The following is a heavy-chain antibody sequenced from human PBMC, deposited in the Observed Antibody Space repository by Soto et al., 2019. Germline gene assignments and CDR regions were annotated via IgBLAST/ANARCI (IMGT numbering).Heavy chain of an antibody. CDR3: ARDDGDYVDY. CDR1: GGSISSYY. V-gene: IGHV4-59*12. CDR2: IYYSGST. Sequence: QVQLQESGPGLVKPSETLSLTCTVSGGSISSYYWSWIRQPPGKGLEWIGYIYYSGSTNYNPSLKSRVTISVDTSKNQFSLKLSSVTATDTAVYYCARDDGDYVDYWGQGPLVTVSS. D-gene: IGHD4-17*01. J-gene: IGHJ4*02.